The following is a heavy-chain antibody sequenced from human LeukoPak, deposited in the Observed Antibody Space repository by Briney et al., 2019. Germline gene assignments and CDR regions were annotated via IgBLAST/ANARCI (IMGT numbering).Heavy chain of an antibody. D-gene: IGHD3-22*01. V-gene: IGHV4-59*01. J-gene: IGHJ4*02. CDR2: IYYSGST. Sequence: NSSETLSLTCSVSGGPISSYYWSWIRQPPGKGLEWIGYIYYSGSTNYNPSLKSRVTISVDTSQNQFSLKLSSVTAADTAVYYCARKTYYYDSSGEPFDYWGQGSLVTVSS. CDR1: GGPISSYY. CDR3: ARKTYYYDSSGEPFDY.